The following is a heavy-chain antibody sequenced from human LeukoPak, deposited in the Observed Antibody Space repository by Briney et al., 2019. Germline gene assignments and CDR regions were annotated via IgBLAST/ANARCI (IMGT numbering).Heavy chain of an antibody. CDR3: AREPDYSGCDC. CDR2: TYYRSKWYN. V-gene: IGHV6-1*01. CDR1: GDSVSSNSAA. J-gene: IGHJ4*02. D-gene: IGHD6-19*01. Sequence: SQTLSLTCAISGDSVSSNSAAWNWIRQPPSRGLEWLGRTYYRSKWYNEYAASVKSRITIKPDTSKNQFSLQLNSLTPEDTAVYYCAREPDYSGCDCWGQGTLVTVSS.